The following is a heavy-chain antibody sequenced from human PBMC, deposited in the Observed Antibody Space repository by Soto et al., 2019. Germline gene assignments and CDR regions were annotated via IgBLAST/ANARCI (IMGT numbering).Heavy chain of an antibody. CDR1: EFSFGNSY. D-gene: IGHD5-12*01. V-gene: IGHV3-11*06. Sequence: QVQLVESGGGLVKPGGSLRLACAGSEFSFGNSYMSWVRHAPGKGLEWLSYISGGSSYTNYADSVKGRFTISRDNAKRSLYLEMNSLRADDTAVYCFAKTIMAASGYYFDHWGQGNLVTVSS. CDR3: AKTIMAASGYYFDH. J-gene: IGHJ4*02. CDR2: ISGGSSYT.